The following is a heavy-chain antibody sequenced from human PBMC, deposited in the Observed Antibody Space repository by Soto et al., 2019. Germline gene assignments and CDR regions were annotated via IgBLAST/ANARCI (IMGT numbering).Heavy chain of an antibody. CDR2: ISYDGSNK. Sequence: QVQLVESGGGVVQPGRSLRLSCAASGFTFSSYAMHWVRQAPGKGLEWVAVISYDGSNKYYADSVKGRFTISRDNSKNTMYLQMNRLSAGDTAVYYCARDTVWGTAMVLWYFDLWGRGTLVTVSS. J-gene: IGHJ2*01. CDR3: ARDTVWGTAMVLWYFDL. CDR1: GFTFSSYA. V-gene: IGHV3-30-3*01. D-gene: IGHD5-18*01.